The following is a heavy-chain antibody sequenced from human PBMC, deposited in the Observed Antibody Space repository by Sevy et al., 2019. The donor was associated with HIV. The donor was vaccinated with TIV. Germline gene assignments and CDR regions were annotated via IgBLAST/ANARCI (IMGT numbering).Heavy chain of an antibody. CDR3: AKHLRANSGSYYNPLYYYGMDI. CDR1: GFTFSSYG. Sequence: GGSLRLSCAASGFTFSSYGMHWVRQAPGKGLEWVAVISYDGSNKYYADSVKGRFTISRDNSKNTLYLQMNSLRAADTAVYYCAKHLRANSGSYYNPLYYYGMDIWGQGTTVTVSS. CDR2: ISYDGSNK. V-gene: IGHV3-30*18. D-gene: IGHD3-10*01. J-gene: IGHJ6*01.